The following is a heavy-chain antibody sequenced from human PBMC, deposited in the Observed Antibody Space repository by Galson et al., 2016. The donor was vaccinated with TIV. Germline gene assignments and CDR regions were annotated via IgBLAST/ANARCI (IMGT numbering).Heavy chain of an antibody. J-gene: IGHJ4*02. CDR3: AKEVERRLPY. CDR1: GYTFTIYT. D-gene: IGHD1-1*01. Sequence: SVKVSCKASGYTFTIYTLHWVRQAPGQSLEWMGRIDAGNGNTKYSQKFQDRVTITSDTSASTVYLELSSLTSEDTAVYYCAKEVERRLPYWGQGTLVTVSS. V-gene: IGHV1-3*01. CDR2: IDAGNGNT.